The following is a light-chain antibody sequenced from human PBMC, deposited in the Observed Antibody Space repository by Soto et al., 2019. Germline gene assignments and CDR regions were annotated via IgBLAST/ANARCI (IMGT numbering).Light chain of an antibody. CDR1: QSVLNTSKNQSS. V-gene: IGKV4-1*01. CDR3: QQYFNTPLT. J-gene: IGKJ1*01. CDR2: WAS. Sequence: DVVMTQSPDSLAVSLGERATINCKSSQSVLNTSKNQSSLAWYQHKPGQPPKLLIYWASTRKSGVPDRFSGSGSGIDFTLTISSLQAEDVAVYFCQQYFNTPLTFGQGTKMDI.